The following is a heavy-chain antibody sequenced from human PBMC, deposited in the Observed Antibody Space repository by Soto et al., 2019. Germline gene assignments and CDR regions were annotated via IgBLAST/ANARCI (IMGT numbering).Heavy chain of an antibody. V-gene: IGHV3-23*01. D-gene: IGHD3-22*01. CDR2: ISGSGGST. CDR3: ATVRRGSSGYYPSFDAFDI. J-gene: IGHJ3*02. CDR1: GFTFSSYA. Sequence: GGSLRLSCAASGFTFSSYAMSWVRQAPGKGLEWVSAISGSGGSTYYADSVKGRLTISRDNSKNRLYLQMNSLGAEDTAVYYCATVRRGSSGYYPSFDAFDIWGQGTMVTVSS.